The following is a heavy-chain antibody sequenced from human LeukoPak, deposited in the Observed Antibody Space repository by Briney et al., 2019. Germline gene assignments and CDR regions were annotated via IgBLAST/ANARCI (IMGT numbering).Heavy chain of an antibody. Sequence: SETLSLTCTVSGGSIISYCSNWIRQPPGKGLEWIGYIYYSGSTNYNPSLKSRVTISVDTSRNQFSLKLTSVTAAETAVYYCARGQRGLPYWGQGTLVTVSS. CDR3: ARGQRGLPY. CDR1: GGSIISYC. V-gene: IGHV4-59*01. J-gene: IGHJ4*02. D-gene: IGHD2-21*01. CDR2: IYYSGST.